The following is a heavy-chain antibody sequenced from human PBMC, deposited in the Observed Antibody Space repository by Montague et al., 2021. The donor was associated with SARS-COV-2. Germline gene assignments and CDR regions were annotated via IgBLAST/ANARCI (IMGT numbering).Heavy chain of an antibody. D-gene: IGHD3-9*01. V-gene: IGHV4-39*01. J-gene: IGHJ6*02. CDR3: ARQDDILTGYYYYGMDV. Sequence: SETLSLTCTVSGGSISSSSYYWGWIRQPPERGLEWIGSIYYSGSTYYXPSLKSRVTISVDTSKNQFSLKLSSVTAADTAVYYCARQDDILTGYYYYGMDVWGQGTTVTVS. CDR1: GGSISSSSYY. CDR2: IYYSGST.